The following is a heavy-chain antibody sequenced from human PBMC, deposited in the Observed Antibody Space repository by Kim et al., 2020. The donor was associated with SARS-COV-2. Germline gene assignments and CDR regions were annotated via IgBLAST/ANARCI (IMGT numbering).Heavy chain of an antibody. CDR1: GGSISSYY. J-gene: IGHJ4*02. V-gene: IGHV4-59*01. CDR3: ARMGRDFDY. Sequence: SETLSLTCTASGGSISSYYWSWIRQPPGKGLEWIGYIYYSGSTNYNPSLKSRVTISVDTSKNQFSLKLSSVTAADTAVYYCARMGRDFDYWGQGTLVTVSS. CDR2: IYYSGST. D-gene: IGHD1-26*01.